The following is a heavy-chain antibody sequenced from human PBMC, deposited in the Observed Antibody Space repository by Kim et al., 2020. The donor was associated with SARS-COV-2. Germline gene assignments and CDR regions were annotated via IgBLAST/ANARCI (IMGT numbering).Heavy chain of an antibody. D-gene: IGHD5-12*01. CDR3: VREFGGSSGSFYFDY. J-gene: IGHJ4*02. CDR2: IYSGGNT. V-gene: IGHV3-53*04. CDR1: GFSVSSHY. Sequence: GGSLRLSCAASGFSVSSHYMTWVRQPPGKGLEWVSVIYSGGNTYYADSVKGRFTISRHNSKNTLYLQMNSLRPEDTAVYYCVREFGGSSGSFYFDYWGQG.